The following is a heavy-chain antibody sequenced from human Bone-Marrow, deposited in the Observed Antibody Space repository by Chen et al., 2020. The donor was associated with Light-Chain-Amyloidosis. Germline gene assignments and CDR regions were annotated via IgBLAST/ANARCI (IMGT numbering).Heavy chain of an antibody. Sequence: EVQLVESGGNLVQPGGSLRLSCVGSGLIFSNYAMNWVRQAPGKGLEWVSAIGGSGVNTYYADSVKGRFTISRDNSKNTLYLQISSLRAEDTAVYYCARVWRIVTHSGYMDVWGKGTTVTVSS. CDR2: IGGSGVNT. V-gene: IGHV3-23*04. CDR1: GLIFSNYA. J-gene: IGHJ6*03. CDR3: ARVWRIVTHSGYMDV. D-gene: IGHD3-3*01.